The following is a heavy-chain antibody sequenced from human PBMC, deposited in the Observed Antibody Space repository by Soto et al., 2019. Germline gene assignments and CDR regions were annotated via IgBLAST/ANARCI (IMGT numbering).Heavy chain of an antibody. CDR3: ARDGGRHSGGIDY. Sequence: QVQLVQSGAEVKKPGSSVKVSCKASGGTFSSYSINWVRQAPGQGLAWMGEIIPIFGTANYAQKFQVRVTITADESTSTAYMELSSLRSEDAAVYYCARDGGRHSGGIDYWGQGTLVTVSS. J-gene: IGHJ4*02. CDR1: GGTFSSYS. D-gene: IGHD1-26*01. CDR2: IIPIFGTA. V-gene: IGHV1-69*01.